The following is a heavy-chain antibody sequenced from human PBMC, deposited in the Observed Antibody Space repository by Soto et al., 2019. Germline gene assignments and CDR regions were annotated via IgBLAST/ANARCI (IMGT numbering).Heavy chain of an antibody. CDR1: GYTFTSYG. Sequence: GASVKVSCKASGYTFTSYGISWVRRAPGQGLEWMGWISAYNGNTNYAQKLQGRVTMTTDTSTSTAYMELRSLRSDDTAVYYCARGIVVVVAATPPPHYYYYGMDVWGQGTTVTVSS. V-gene: IGHV1-18*01. CDR3: ARGIVVVVAATPPPHYYYYGMDV. D-gene: IGHD2-15*01. CDR2: ISAYNGNT. J-gene: IGHJ6*02.